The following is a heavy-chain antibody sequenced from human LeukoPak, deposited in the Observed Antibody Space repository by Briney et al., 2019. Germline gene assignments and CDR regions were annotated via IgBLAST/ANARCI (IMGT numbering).Heavy chain of an antibody. D-gene: IGHD3-22*01. J-gene: IGHJ4*02. CDR2: ISAYNGNT. CDR1: GYTFTGYY. CDR3: ARDLGSGFLDY. Sequence: GASVKVSCKASGYTFTGYYMHWVRQAPGQGLEWMGWISAYNGNTNYAQKLQGRVTMTRDTSTSTAYMELRSLRSDDTAVYYCARDLGSGFLDYWGQGTLVTVSS. V-gene: IGHV1-18*04.